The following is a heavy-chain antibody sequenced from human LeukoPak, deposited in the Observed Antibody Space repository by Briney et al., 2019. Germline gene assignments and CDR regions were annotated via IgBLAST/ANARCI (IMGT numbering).Heavy chain of an antibody. J-gene: IGHJ4*02. D-gene: IGHD6-13*01. Sequence: SETLSLTCTVSGGSISSYYWSWIRQPPGKGLEWIGYIYYSGSTNYNPSLKSRVTISVDTSKNQFSLKLSSVTAADTAVYYCASTGYSSSWRPFDYWGQGTLVTVTS. V-gene: IGHV4-59*01. CDR3: ASTGYSSSWRPFDY. CDR2: IYYSGST. CDR1: GGSISSYY.